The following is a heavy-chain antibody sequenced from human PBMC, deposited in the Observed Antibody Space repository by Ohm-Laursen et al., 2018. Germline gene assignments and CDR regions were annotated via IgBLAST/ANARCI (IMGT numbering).Heavy chain of an antibody. D-gene: IGHD3-22*01. CDR1: GYTFSTYG. V-gene: IGHV1-18*01. Sequence: GSSVKVSCKASGYTFSTYGISWVRQAPGQGLEWMGWISAYSDNTNYPQKLQGRVTMTTDTSTSTAYMELRSLRSDDTAVYYCASAHSSGYSVWYYWGQGTLVTVSS. CDR2: ISAYSDNT. CDR3: ASAHSSGYSVWYY. J-gene: IGHJ4*02.